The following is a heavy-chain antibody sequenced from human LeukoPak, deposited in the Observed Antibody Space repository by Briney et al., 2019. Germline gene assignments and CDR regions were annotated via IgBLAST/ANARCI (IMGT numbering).Heavy chain of an antibody. Sequence: GGSLRLSCAASGFTFSSYWMSWVRQAPGKGLEWVANIKQDGSEKYYVDSVKGRFTISRDNAKNSLYLQMNSLRAEDTAVYYCARGRYSYGLIYYFAYWGQGTLVTVSS. D-gene: IGHD5-18*01. V-gene: IGHV3-7*01. J-gene: IGHJ4*02. CDR1: GFTFSSYW. CDR2: IKQDGSEK. CDR3: ARGRYSYGLIYYFAY.